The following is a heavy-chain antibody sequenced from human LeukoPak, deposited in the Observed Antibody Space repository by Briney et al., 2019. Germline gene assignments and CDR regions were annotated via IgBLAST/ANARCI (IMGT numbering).Heavy chain of an antibody. CDR1: GFTFSSYG. V-gene: IGHV3-23*01. CDR3: AKDRIPIAVAGTGNYFDY. J-gene: IGHJ4*02. Sequence: GGTLRLSCAASGFTFSSYGMSWVRQAPGKGLEWVSAISGSGGSTYYADSVKGRFTISRDNAKNSLYLQMNSLRAEDTALYYCAKDRIPIAVAGTGNYFDYWSQGTLVTVSS. CDR2: ISGSGGST. D-gene: IGHD6-19*01.